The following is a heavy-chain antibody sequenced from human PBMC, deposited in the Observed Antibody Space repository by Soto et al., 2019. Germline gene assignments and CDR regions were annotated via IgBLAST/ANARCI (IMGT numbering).Heavy chain of an antibody. CDR3: TRFGGHSV. J-gene: IGHJ4*02. V-gene: IGHV3-30*12. D-gene: IGHD2-21*02. CDR1: GFTFSSYG. CDR2: ISFDGNTQ. Sequence: GGSLRLSCATSGFTFSSYGMHWVRQAPGKGLEWLAVISFDGNTQYYADSVKGRFTISRDNSKNTVYLQMKSLRAEVTAMYYCTRFGGHSVWGQGTLVTVSS.